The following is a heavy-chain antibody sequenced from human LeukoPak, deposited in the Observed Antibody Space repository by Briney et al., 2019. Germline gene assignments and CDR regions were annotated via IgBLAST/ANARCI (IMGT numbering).Heavy chain of an antibody. V-gene: IGHV4-59*01. CDR3: ARRPSGSGSYGFDP. CDR2: IYYSGST. J-gene: IGHJ5*02. D-gene: IGHD3-10*01. Sequence: SEILSLTCTVSGGSISSYYWSWIRQPPGKGLEWLGYIYYSGSTNYNPSLKSRVTISVDTSKNQFSLKLSSVTAADTAVYYCARRPSGSGSYGFDPWGQGTLVTVSS. CDR1: GGSISSYY.